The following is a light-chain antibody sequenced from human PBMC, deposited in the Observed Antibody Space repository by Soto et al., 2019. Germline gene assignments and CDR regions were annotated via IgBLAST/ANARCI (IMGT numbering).Light chain of an antibody. J-gene: IGKJ4*01. CDR2: GAS. CDR3: QQYNDWPRLT. CDR1: QSVNRN. Sequence: EIVMTQSPATLSVSPGERATLSCRASQSVNRNLAWYQHKPGQAPRLLIYGASTRATGIPARFSGSGSGTDFTLTINTLQSEDFVLYYCQQYNDWPRLTFGGGTKVEIK. V-gene: IGKV3-15*01.